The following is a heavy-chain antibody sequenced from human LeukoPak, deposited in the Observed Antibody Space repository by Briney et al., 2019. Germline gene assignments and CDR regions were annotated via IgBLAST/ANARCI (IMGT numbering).Heavy chain of an antibody. D-gene: IGHD6-13*01. Sequence: ASVKVSCTASGYTFTSYGISWVRQAPGQGLEWMGWISAYNGNTNYAQKLQGRVTMTTDTSTSTAYMELRSLRSDDTAVYYCARGRRIAAAGTIGYYYYYGMDVWGQGTTVTVSS. CDR2: ISAYNGNT. V-gene: IGHV1-18*01. J-gene: IGHJ6*02. CDR3: ARGRRIAAAGTIGYYYYYGMDV. CDR1: GYTFTSYG.